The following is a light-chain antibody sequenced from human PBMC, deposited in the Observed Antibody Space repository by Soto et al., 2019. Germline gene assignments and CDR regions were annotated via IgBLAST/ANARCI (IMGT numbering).Light chain of an antibody. J-gene: IGKJ2*01. CDR1: QTISTY. V-gene: IGKV1-39*01. Sequence: DIQMTQSPSSLSASVGDRVTITCRASQTISTYLNWYQQNPGTAPKLLIYAASSLQSGVPSRFSGSGSGTDFTLTISSLQPEDFATYYCQQSSDIPYTFGQGTNLEIK. CDR2: AAS. CDR3: QQSSDIPYT.